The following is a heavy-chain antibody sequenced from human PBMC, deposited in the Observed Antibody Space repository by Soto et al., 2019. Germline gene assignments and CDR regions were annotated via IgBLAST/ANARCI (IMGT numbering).Heavy chain of an antibody. V-gene: IGHV1-24*01. J-gene: IGHJ6*03. CDR2: FDPEDGDI. D-gene: IGHD3-3*01. Sequence: ASVKVSCKVSGYTLTELSMHWVRQAPGKGLYWMGVFDPEDGDIFYAQKFQGRVTMIEDTSTDTAYMELSSLRSEDTAVYYCATRYYDFWSGYFMDVWGKGTTVTVSS. CDR1: GYTLTELS. CDR3: ATRYYDFWSGYFMDV.